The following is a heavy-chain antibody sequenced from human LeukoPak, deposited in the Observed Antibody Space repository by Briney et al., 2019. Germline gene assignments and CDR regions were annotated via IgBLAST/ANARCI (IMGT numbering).Heavy chain of an antibody. V-gene: IGHV4-34*01. J-gene: IGHJ6*03. Sequence: PSETLSLTCAVYGGSFSGYYWSWIRQPPGKGLEWIGEINHSGSTNYNPSLKSRVTISVDTSKNQFSLKLSSVTAADTAVYYCARDGSSYYYYMDVWGKGTTVTVSS. D-gene: IGHD6-13*01. CDR2: INHSGST. CDR3: ARDGSSYYYYMDV. CDR1: GGSFSGYY.